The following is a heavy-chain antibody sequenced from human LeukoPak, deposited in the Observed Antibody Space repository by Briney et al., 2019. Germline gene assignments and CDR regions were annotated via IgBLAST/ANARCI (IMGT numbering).Heavy chain of an antibody. J-gene: IGHJ4*02. D-gene: IGHD5-18*01. Sequence: GGSLRLSCAVSGLTFSSSWMDWVRQAPGKGLEWVASINPDGNKKYSADSVKGRFTISRDNAENSLYLQMNSLRVEDTAFHYCARDLAYSRLDYWGQGMLVTVSS. V-gene: IGHV3-7*01. CDR2: INPDGNKK. CDR1: GLTFSSSW. CDR3: ARDLAYSRLDY.